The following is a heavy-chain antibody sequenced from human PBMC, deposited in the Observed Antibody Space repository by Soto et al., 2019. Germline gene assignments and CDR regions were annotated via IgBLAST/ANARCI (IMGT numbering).Heavy chain of an antibody. J-gene: IGHJ3*02. CDR2: IYHSGST. Sequence: ETLSLTCTVSGGSISSDYWSWIRQPPGKGLEWIGYIYHSGSTNYNPPLKSRVTISVDTSKNQFSLKLSSVTAADTAVYYCARGDTAMVDAFDIWGQGTMVTVSS. CDR3: ARGDTAMVDAFDI. D-gene: IGHD5-18*01. V-gene: IGHV4-59*01. CDR1: GGSISSDY.